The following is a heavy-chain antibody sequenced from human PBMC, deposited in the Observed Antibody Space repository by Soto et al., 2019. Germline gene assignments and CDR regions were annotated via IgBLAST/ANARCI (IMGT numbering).Heavy chain of an antibody. CDR2: IIPIFGTA. V-gene: IGHV1-69*13. J-gene: IGHJ6*02. Sequence: ASVKVSCKASGGTFSSYAISWVRQAPGQGLEWMGGIIPIFGTANYAQKFQGRVTITADESTSTAYMELSSLRSEDTAVYYCATNWGLGYCISTSCYYVDVWGQGTTVTVSS. D-gene: IGHD2-2*01. CDR3: ATNWGLGYCISTSCYYVDV. CDR1: GGTFSSYA.